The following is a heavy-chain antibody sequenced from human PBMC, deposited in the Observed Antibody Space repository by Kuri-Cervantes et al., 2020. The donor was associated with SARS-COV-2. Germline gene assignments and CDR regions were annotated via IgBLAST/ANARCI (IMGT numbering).Heavy chain of an antibody. J-gene: IGHJ5*02. CDR1: GGSISGGGYY. V-gene: IGHV4-31*03. Sequence: SETLSLTCIVSGGSISGGGYYWSWIRQHPGKGLEWIGYIYYSGTTYYNPSLKSRVTISIDRSKNQFSLKLSSVTAADTAVYYCARVHARGWFDPWGQGTLVTVSS. CDR2: IYYSGTT. CDR3: ARVHARGWFDP. D-gene: IGHD6-6*01.